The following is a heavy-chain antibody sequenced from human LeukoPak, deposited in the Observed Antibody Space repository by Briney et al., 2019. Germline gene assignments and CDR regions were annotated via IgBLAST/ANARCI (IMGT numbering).Heavy chain of an antibody. CDR3: AKALTGYLYDY. CDR1: GFTFSSYW. J-gene: IGHJ4*02. D-gene: IGHD3-9*01. CDR2: INSDGSST. V-gene: IGHV3-74*01. Sequence: GGSLRLSCAASGFTFSSYWMHWVRQAPGKGLVWVSRINSDGSSTSYADSVKGRFTISRDNAKNTLYLQMNNLRAEDTAIYYCAKALTGYLYDYWGQGTLVTVSS.